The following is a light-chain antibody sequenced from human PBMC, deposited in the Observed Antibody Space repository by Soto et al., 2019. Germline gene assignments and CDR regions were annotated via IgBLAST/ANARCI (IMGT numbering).Light chain of an antibody. CDR3: QQYGSSPRT. CDR1: QSVSSSY. J-gene: IGKJ2*01. CDR2: GAS. Sequence: EIVLTQSPGTLSLSPGARATLSCRASQSVSSSYLAWDQQKPGQAPRLLIYGASSRATGIPDRFSGSVSGTDFTLTIRRLEPEDFAVYYCQQYGSSPRTFGQGTKLEIK. V-gene: IGKV3-20*01.